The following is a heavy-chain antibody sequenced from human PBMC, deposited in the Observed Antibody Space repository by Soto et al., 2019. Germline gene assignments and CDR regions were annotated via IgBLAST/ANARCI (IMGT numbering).Heavy chain of an antibody. CDR1: GFTFSSYA. Sequence: GGSLRLSCAASGFTFSSYAMSWVRQAPGKGLEWVANIKRDGSEKYYVDSVKGRFTISRDNAKNSLYLQMDSLRADDTAVYYCARDRDLAVPAAVIYFDSWGQGTLVTVSS. CDR2: IKRDGSEK. CDR3: ARDRDLAVPAAVIYFDS. V-gene: IGHV3-7*01. J-gene: IGHJ4*02. D-gene: IGHD2-2*01.